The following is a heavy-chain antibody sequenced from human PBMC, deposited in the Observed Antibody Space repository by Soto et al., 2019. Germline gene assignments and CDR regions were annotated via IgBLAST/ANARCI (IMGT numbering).Heavy chain of an antibody. V-gene: IGHV3-30*04. J-gene: IGHJ6*03. CDR2: ISYDGSNK. CDR3: ARDPVTGETNDYYYYYMDV. D-gene: IGHD7-27*01. Sequence: GGSLRLSCAASGFTFSSYAMHWVRQAPGKGLEWVAVISYDGSNKYYADSVKGRFTISRDNSKNTLYLQMNSLRAEDTAVYYCARDPVTGETNDYYYYYMDVWGKGTTVTVSS. CDR1: GFTFSSYA.